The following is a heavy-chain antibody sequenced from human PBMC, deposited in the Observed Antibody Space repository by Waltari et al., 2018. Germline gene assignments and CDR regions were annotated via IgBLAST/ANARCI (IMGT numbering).Heavy chain of an antibody. J-gene: IGHJ6*02. V-gene: IGHV3-33*01. CDR2: RGYDGSNK. Sequence: QVQLVESGGGVVQPGRSLRLSCAASGFTFSSYGMHWVRQAPGKGLEWVAVRGYDGSNKYYADSVKGRFTISRDNSKNTLYLQMNSLRAEDTAVYYCARDHDYDRGMDVWGQGTTVTVSS. CDR1: GFTFSSYG. CDR3: ARDHDYDRGMDV.